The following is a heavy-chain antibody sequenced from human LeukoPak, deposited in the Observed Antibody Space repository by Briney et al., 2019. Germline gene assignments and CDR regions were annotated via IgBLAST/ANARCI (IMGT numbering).Heavy chain of an antibody. CDR3: ARDLGEGYYYDSSALDY. D-gene: IGHD3-22*01. CDR2: IIPIFGTA. CDR1: GYTFTSYD. Sequence: ASVKVSCKASGYTFTSYDISWVRQAPGQGLEWMGGIIPIFGTANYAQKFQGRVTITADEPTSTAYMELSSLRSEDTAVYYCARDLGEGYYYDSSALDYWGQGTLVTVSS. V-gene: IGHV1-69*13. J-gene: IGHJ4*02.